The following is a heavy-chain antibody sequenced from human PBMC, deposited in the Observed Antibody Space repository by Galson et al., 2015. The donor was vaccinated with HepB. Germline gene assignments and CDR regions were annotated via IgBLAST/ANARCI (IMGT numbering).Heavy chain of an antibody. CDR2: INPNSGGT. D-gene: IGHD2-15*01. V-gene: IGHV1-2*06. J-gene: IGHJ4*02. CDR3: ARDLTDIVVVVAATTRAPRDDDY. CDR1: GYTFTGYY. Sequence: SVKVSCKASGYTFTGYYMHWVRQAPGQGLEWMGRINPNSGGTNYAQKFQGRVTMTRDTSISTAYMELSRLRSDDTAVYYCARDLTDIVVVVAATTRAPRDDDYWGQGTLVTVSS.